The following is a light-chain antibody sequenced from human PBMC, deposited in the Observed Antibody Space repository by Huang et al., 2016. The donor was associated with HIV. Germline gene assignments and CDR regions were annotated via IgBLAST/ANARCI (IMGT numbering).Light chain of an antibody. CDR2: GAS. CDR1: QTVNSD. CDR3: QQYNDWPPLT. J-gene: IGKJ4*01. Sequence: EIEMTQSPATLSVSPGERATLSCRASQTVNSDLAWYQQKPGQAPRLLIYGASTRATGIPAKCNGTGSGTEFSLTISNLQSEDFAVYYCQQYNDWPPLTFGGGTKVEI. V-gene: IGKV3-15*01.